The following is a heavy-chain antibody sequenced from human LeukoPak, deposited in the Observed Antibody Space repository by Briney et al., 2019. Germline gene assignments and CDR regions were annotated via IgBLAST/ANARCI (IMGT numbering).Heavy chain of an antibody. J-gene: IGHJ6*03. CDR3: ARYGGYYSRYYYYYMDV. D-gene: IGHD3-3*01. Sequence: SETLSLTCAVYGGSFSGYYWSWIRQPPGKGLEWIGESNHSGSTNYNPSLKSRVTISVDTSKNQFSLKLSSVTAADTAVYYCARYGGYYSRYYYYYMDVWGKGTTVTVSS. CDR1: GGSFSGYY. V-gene: IGHV4-34*01. CDR2: SNHSGST.